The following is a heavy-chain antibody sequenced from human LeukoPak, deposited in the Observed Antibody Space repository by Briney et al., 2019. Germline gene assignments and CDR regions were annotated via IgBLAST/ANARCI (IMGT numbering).Heavy chain of an antibody. D-gene: IGHD3-3*01. V-gene: IGHV3-7*01. Sequence: GGSLRLSCATSGFTFSNYWMTWVRHTPGRGLEWVANINADGSDRYYVDSVKGRFTVSRDNAKNSLYLQMNNLRAEDTAVYYCARDWLFYWGRGTLVTVSS. CDR2: INADGSDR. CDR1: GFTFSNYW. J-gene: IGHJ4*02. CDR3: ARDWLFY.